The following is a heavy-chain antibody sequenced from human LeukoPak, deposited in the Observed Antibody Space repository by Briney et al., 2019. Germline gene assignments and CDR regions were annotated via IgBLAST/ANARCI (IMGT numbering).Heavy chain of an antibody. V-gene: IGHV5-51*01. D-gene: IGHD4-17*01. Sequence: GESLKISCKGSGYSFPYYWIGWVRQMPGKGLEWMGIIYPGDSDSRYDLSFHGQVTISADKSISTAYLQWSSLKASDTAMYYCARQDYGDYAPPVYCGQGTLVIVSS. CDR2: IYPGDSDS. CDR1: GYSFPYYW. CDR3: ARQDYGDYAPPVY. J-gene: IGHJ4*02.